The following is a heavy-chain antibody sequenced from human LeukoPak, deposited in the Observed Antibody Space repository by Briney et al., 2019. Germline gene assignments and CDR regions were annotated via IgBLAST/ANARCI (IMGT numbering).Heavy chain of an antibody. D-gene: IGHD2-21*02. J-gene: IGHJ4*02. CDR1: GFTFSSYV. CDR3: AKIGRVVTAISEIDY. CDR2: ISYDGSNK. V-gene: IGHV3-30*18. Sequence: GRSLRLSCAASGFTFSSYVMHWVRQAPGKGLEWVAVISYDGSNKYYADSVKGRFTISRDNSKNTLYLQMNSLRAEDTAVYYCAKIGRVVTAISEIDYWGQGTLVTVSS.